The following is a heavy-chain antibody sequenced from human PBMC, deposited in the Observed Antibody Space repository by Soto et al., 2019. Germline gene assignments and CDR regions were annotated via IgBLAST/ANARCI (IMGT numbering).Heavy chain of an antibody. CDR3: ARGAVVVAANTYYFDY. D-gene: IGHD2-15*01. CDR2: INHSGST. CDR1: GGSFSGYY. V-gene: IGHV4-34*01. Sequence: SETLSLTCAVYGGSFSGYYWSWIRQPPGKGLEWIGEINHSGSTNYNPSLKSRVTISVDTSKNQFSLKLSSVTAADTAVYYCARGAVVVAANTYYFDYWGQGTLVTVSS. J-gene: IGHJ4*02.